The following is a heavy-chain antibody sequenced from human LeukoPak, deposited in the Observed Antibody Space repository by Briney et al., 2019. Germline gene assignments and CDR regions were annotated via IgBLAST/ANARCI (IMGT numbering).Heavy chain of an antibody. D-gene: IGHD6-13*01. CDR1: GFTFDDYA. J-gene: IGHJ4*02. V-gene: IGHV3-9*03. CDR2: ISWNSGSI. CDR3: ARLGAYSSSWTGPFDY. Sequence: PGGSLRLSCAASGFTFDDYAMHWVRQAPGKGLEWVSGISWNSGSIGYADSVKGRFTISRDNAKNSLYLQMNSLRAEDMALYYCARLGAYSSSWTGPFDYWGQGTLVTVSS.